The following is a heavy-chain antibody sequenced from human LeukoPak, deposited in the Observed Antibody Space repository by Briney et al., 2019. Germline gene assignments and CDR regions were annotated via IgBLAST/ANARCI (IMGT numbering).Heavy chain of an antibody. J-gene: IGHJ4*02. Sequence: GESLKITCKGSGYSFTGYWITWVRQMPGKGLEWMGRIDPSESYTNYSPSFQGHVTISADKSITTAYLQWSSLKASDTAMYYCARLEGGVIVDYWGQGTLVTVSS. CDR3: ARLEGGVIVDY. CDR2: IDPSESYT. D-gene: IGHD3-16*02. V-gene: IGHV5-10-1*01. CDR1: GYSFTGYW.